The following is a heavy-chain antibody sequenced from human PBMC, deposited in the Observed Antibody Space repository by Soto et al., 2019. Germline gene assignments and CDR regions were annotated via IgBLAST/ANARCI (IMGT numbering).Heavy chain of an antibody. CDR1: GGSISSTNYY. CDR3: ARQGGGCRSFDY. Sequence: QLQLQESGPGLVKPSETLSLTCTVSGGSISSTNYYWGWIRQPPGKGLEWIGTIFYSGSTNYNPSLKSRVTISVDTSINPFSLKLISVTAADTAVYYCARQGGGCRSFDYWGQGTLVIVSS. V-gene: IGHV4-39*01. J-gene: IGHJ4*02. D-gene: IGHD2-15*01. CDR2: IFYSGST.